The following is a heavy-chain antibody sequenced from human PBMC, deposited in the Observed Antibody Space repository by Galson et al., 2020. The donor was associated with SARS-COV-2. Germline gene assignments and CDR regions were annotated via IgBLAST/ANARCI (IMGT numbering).Heavy chain of an antibody. V-gene: IGHV4-39*01. CDR2: IYYSGTT. J-gene: IGHJ3*02. CDR3: ATISLQYDAFDI. D-gene: IGHD2-21*02. Sequence: SETLSHTCNVSGGSISSNSYYWAWIRQSPGKGLEWIGTIYYSGTTYYNPSLKSRVTMSVDTSKNQFSLRLGSVTAADPAIYYCATISLQYDAFDIWGQGTMVTVSS. CDR1: GGSISSNSYY.